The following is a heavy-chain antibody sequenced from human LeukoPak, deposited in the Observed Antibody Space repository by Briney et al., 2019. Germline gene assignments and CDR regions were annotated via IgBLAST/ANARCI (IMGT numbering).Heavy chain of an antibody. CDR2: IIPIFGTA. CDR1: GGTFSCYG. D-gene: IGHD3-10*01. V-gene: IGHV1-69*13. Sequence: SVKVSCKASGGTFSCYGISWVRQAPGQGLEWMGGIIPIFGTANYAQKFQGRVTITADESTSTAYMELSSLRSEDTAVYYCARDPRTMVRGVPTALRYWGQGTLVTDSS. J-gene: IGHJ4*02. CDR3: ARDPRTMVRGVPTALRY.